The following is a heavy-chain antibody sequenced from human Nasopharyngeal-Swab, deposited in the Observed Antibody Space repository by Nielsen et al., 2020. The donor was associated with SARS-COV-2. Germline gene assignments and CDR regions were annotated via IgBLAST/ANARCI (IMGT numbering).Heavy chain of an antibody. Sequence: WIRKPPGKGLEGVSGINSGAGGTTYYADSVKGRFTVSRDNSKNMFYVQMNSLRAEDTAVYYCARGAGMDVWGQGTTVTVSS. CDR3: ARGAGMDV. J-gene: IGHJ6*02. V-gene: IGHV3-23*01. CDR2: INSGAGGTT.